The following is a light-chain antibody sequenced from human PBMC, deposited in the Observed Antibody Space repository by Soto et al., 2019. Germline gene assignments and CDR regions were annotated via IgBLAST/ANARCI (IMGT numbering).Light chain of an antibody. V-gene: IGKV3-20*01. CDR3: QQYDKSPLT. J-gene: IGKJ4*01. CDR2: GVS. CDR1: QSVSNSH. Sequence: EIVFTQSPGTLSLSPGERATLSCRASQSVSNSHLAWHQQKPGQAPRLLIFGVSNRAAGIPDRFSGSGSGTDFTLTIYRLEPEDYAVYYCQQYDKSPLTFGGGTKVEIK.